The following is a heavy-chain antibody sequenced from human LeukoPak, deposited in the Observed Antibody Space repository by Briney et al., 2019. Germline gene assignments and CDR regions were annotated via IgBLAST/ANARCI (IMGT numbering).Heavy chain of an antibody. J-gene: IGHJ3*02. D-gene: IGHD3-9*01. V-gene: IGHV1-18*01. CDR3: ARDLGYFDWLDAFDI. CDR1: GYTFTTHG. CDR2: ISAYNGNT. Sequence: GASVNVSCKASGYTFTTHGISWVRQAPGQGLEWMGWISAYNGNTNYAQKLQGRVTMTTDTSTSTAYMELRSLRSDDTAVYYCARDLGYFDWLDAFDIWGQGTMVTVSS.